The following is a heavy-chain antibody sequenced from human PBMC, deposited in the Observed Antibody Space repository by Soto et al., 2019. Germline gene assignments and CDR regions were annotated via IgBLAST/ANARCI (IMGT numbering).Heavy chain of an antibody. Sequence: QVQLVESGGGVVQPGRSLRLSCAASGFTFSAYGMHWVRQAPDKGLEWVAVISFDGRNDYYADSEKGRFTISRDNSTNTFFLQMNSLRAEVTAVYYCAKTIESPPGDSRGRGALLDYWGQGTLVTVSS. J-gene: IGHJ4*02. V-gene: IGHV3-30*18. CDR3: AKTIESPPGDSRGRGALLDY. CDR2: ISFDGRND. D-gene: IGHD3-22*01. CDR1: GFTFSAYG.